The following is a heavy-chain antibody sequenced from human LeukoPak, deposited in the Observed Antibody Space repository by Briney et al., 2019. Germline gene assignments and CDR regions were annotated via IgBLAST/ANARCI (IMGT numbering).Heavy chain of an antibody. J-gene: IGHJ4*02. V-gene: IGHV3-21*01. D-gene: IGHD3-22*01. CDR3: ARDGEYYDSSGYYSY. CDR1: GFTFSSYS. Sequence: PGGSLRLSCAASGFTFSSYSMNWVRQAPEKGLEWVSSISSSSSYIYYADSVKGRFTISRDNAKNSLYLQMNSLRAEDTAVYYCARDGEYYDSSGYYSYWGQGTLVTVSS. CDR2: ISSSSSYI.